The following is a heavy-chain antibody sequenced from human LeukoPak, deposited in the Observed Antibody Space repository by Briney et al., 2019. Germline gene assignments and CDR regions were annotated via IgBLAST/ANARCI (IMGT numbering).Heavy chain of an antibody. CDR3: ARGHSSGWVSIDY. D-gene: IGHD6-19*01. CDR1: GGSITSYY. CDR2: IYYSGST. Sequence: PSETLSLTCTVSGGSITSYYWSWIRQPPGKGLEWIGYIYYSGSTNYNPSLKSRVTISVDTSKNQFSLKLSSVTAADTAVYYCARGHSSGWVSIDYWGQGTLVTVSS. J-gene: IGHJ4*02. V-gene: IGHV4-59*12.